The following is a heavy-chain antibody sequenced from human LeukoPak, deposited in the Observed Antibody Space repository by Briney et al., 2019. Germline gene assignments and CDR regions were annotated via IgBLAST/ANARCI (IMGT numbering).Heavy chain of an antibody. J-gene: IGHJ4*02. CDR3: AKDLITMVRGVIDYLFDY. V-gene: IGHV3-30*02. Sequence: PGGSLRLSGAASGFTFSSYGMHWVRQAPGKGLEWVAVIRYDGSNKYYADSVKGRFAISRDNSKNTLYLQMNSLRAEDTAVYYCAKDLITMVRGVIDYLFDYWGQGTLVTVSS. D-gene: IGHD3-10*01. CDR2: IRYDGSNK. CDR1: GFTFSSYG.